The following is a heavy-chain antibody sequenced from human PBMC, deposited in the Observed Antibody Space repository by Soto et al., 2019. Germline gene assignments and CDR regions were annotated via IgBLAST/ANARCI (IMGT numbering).Heavy chain of an antibody. CDR1: GFTFDDYG. D-gene: IGHD6-19*01. CDR2: ISWDSGNI. V-gene: IGHV3-9*01. CDR3: TKVRIAGGQWLLLDAFER. J-gene: IGHJ3*01. Sequence: EVQLVESGGGLVQPGRSLRLSCVASGFTFDDYGMHWVRQAPGKGLEWVSGISWDSGNIGYGDSVKGRFNISRDNAKKPLFMQLNGLTAEDSALYNGTKVRIAGGQWLLLDAFERWRQGTIVTVS.